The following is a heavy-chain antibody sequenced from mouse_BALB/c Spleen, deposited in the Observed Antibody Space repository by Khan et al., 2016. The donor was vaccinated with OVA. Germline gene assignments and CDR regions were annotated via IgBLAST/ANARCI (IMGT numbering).Heavy chain of an antibody. J-gene: IGHJ2*01. V-gene: IGHV3-2*02. D-gene: IGHD1-1*01. CDR2: IRYSGNT. CDR1: GYSITTDYA. CDR3: ARIYGGDFDY. Sequence: EVQLQESGPGLVKPSQSLSLTCTVTGYSITTDYAWNWIRQFPGSKLEWMGHIRYSGNTKYNPSLKSRISITRDTSKNQFFLQLKSVTTEDTARYYCARIYGGDFDYWGQGTTLTVSS.